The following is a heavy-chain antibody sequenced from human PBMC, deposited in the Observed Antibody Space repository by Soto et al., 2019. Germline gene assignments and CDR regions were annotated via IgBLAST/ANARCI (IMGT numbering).Heavy chain of an antibody. V-gene: IGHV1-18*01. Sequence: ASVKVSCKASGYTFTNYGISWVRQAPGQGLEWMGWISAYNGHTNYAQKLQGRVTMTTDTSTSTAYMELRSLRSDDTAVYYCARDSLGQQLVPTDYWGQGTLVTVSS. D-gene: IGHD6-13*01. CDR1: GYTFTNYG. CDR2: ISAYNGHT. J-gene: IGHJ4*02. CDR3: ARDSLGQQLVPTDY.